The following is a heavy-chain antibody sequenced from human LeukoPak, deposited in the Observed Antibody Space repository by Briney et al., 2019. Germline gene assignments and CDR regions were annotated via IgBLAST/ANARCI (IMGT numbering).Heavy chain of an antibody. CDR3: ARLDSSGYYVDY. Sequence: SETLSLTCTVSGGSISSYYWSWIRQPPGKGLEWIGYIYDSGSTNYNPSLKSRVTISVDTSKNQFSLKLSSVTAADTAVYYCARLDSSGYYVDYWGQGTLVTVSS. V-gene: IGHV4-59*08. CDR2: IYDSGST. D-gene: IGHD3-22*01. J-gene: IGHJ4*02. CDR1: GGSISSYY.